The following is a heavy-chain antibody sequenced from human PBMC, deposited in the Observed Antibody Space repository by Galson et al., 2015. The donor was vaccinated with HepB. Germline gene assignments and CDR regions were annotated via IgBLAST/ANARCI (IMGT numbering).Heavy chain of an antibody. J-gene: IGHJ4*02. V-gene: IGHV3-30*03. D-gene: IGHD4-17*01. CDR1: GFSFSYHA. CDR3: ARQSEPGYGAHPLDY. Sequence: SLRLSCAASGFSFSYHAIHWVRQAPGKGLEWLAATSYDGNYKYYGESVKGRFTISRDNSKDTLYLQMDRLRPDDPAVYYCARQSEPGYGAHPLDYWGLGTLVTVSS. CDR2: TSYDGNYK.